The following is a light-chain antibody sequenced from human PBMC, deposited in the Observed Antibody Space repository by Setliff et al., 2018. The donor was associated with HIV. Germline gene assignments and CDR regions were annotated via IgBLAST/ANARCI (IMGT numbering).Light chain of an antibody. V-gene: IGLV2-14*01. Sequence: QSALAQPASVSGSPGQSITISCTGTSSDVGGYNYVSWYQQHPGNAPKLMIFEVSNRPSGVSNRFSGSKSGNTASLTISGLQAEDEADYYCSSYTSSSLYGFGTGTKVTVL. CDR3: SSYTSSSLYG. J-gene: IGLJ1*01. CDR2: EVS. CDR1: SSDVGGYNY.